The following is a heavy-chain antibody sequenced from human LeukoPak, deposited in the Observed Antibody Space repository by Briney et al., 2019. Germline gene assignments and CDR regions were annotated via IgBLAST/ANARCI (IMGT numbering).Heavy chain of an antibody. CDR2: IYYSGST. Sequence: SQTLSLTCTVSGGSISSGGYYWSWIRQHPGKGLEWIGYIYYSGSTYYNPSLKSRVTISVDTSKNQFSLKLSPVTAADTAVYYCATSCSSTSCPGHYYYYYMDVWGKGTTVTVSS. CDR1: GGSISSGGYY. V-gene: IGHV4-31*03. J-gene: IGHJ6*03. D-gene: IGHD2-2*01. CDR3: ATSCSSTSCPGHYYYYYMDV.